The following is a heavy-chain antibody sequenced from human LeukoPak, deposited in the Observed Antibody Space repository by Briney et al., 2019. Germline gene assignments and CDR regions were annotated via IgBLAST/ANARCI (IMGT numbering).Heavy chain of an antibody. D-gene: IGHD3-10*01. CDR3: ARGAYRGVDY. V-gene: IGHV3-11*04. Sequence: GGSLRLSCAASGFTFSDYYMSWIRQAPGKGLEWVSYISSSGSTIYYADSVKGRFAISRDNAKNSLYLQMNSLTAEDTAFYFCARGAYRGVDYWGQGTLVTVSS. J-gene: IGHJ4*02. CDR1: GFTFSDYY. CDR2: ISSSGSTI.